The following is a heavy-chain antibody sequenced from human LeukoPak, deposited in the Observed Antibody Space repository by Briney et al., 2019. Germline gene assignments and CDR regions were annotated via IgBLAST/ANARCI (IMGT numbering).Heavy chain of an antibody. V-gene: IGHV3-23*01. J-gene: IGHJ4*02. Sequence: GGSLRLSCAASGFIFSSHGMNWVRQAPGKGLEWVSGISPSGDITYYADSVKGRFTISRDNSKNTVYLQMDSLRFEDAAVYYCAKDPYYYGSGISYWGQGTLVTVSS. CDR1: GFIFSSHG. CDR2: ISPSGDIT. D-gene: IGHD3-10*01. CDR3: AKDPYYYGSGISY.